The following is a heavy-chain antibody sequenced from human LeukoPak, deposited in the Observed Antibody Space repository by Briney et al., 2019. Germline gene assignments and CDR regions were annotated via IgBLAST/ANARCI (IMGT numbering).Heavy chain of an antibody. V-gene: IGHV3-9*01. CDR1: GFTFDDYA. CDR3: AKDTGYSYGVPDY. J-gene: IGHJ4*02. D-gene: IGHD5-18*01. CDR2: ISWNSGSI. Sequence: PPGRSLRLSCAASGFTFDDYAMHWVRQAPGKGLEWVSGISWNSGSIGYADSVKGRFTISRDNAKNSLYLQMNSLRAEDTALYYCAKDTGYSYGVPDYWGQGTLVTVSS.